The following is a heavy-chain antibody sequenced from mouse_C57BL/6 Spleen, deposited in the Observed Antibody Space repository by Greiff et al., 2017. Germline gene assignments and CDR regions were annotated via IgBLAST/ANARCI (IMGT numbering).Heavy chain of an antibody. D-gene: IGHD4-1*01. CDR2: ISYSGST. J-gene: IGHJ4*01. Sequence: EVKLVESGPGMVKPSQSLYLSCKASGYSFTSGYVWCWIRHLPGNNLESRGDISYSGSTNYNPTLKSQISITHDTSKNHFFLMLNSVTTEDTATYYCARAPELQGAMGGWGQGTSVT. V-gene: IGHV3-1*01. CDR1: GYSFTSGYV. CDR3: ARAPELQGAMGG.